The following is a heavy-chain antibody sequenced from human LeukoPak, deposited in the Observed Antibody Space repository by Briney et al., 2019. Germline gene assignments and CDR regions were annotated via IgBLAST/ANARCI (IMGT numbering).Heavy chain of an antibody. CDR1: GVSINTCCYY. V-gene: IGHV4-61*01. J-gene: IGHJ4*02. CDR2: KYYSGST. CDR3: ARGRSYGFDFDS. D-gene: IGHD5-18*01. Sequence: SETLSLTCDVSGVSINTCCYYWTWIRQPPGKGLEGIVYKYYSGSTRYNSSLRSRLTISLDTSKNQFSLRLTSVTAADTAVYYCARGRSYGFDFDSWGPGTLVIVSS.